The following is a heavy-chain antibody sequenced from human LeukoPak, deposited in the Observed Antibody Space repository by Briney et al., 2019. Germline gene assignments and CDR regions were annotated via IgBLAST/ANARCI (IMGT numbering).Heavy chain of an antibody. Sequence: GGSLRLSCAASGFTFSGYTMHWVRQAPGKGLGWVAVFSRDGSSISYADSVKGRVTISRDNSKNTLYLQMNSLRTEATAVYYCARQYTYGHWYFDYWGEGAPVTVSS. CDR3: ARQYTYGHWYFDY. J-gene: IGHJ4*02. CDR2: FSRDGSSI. D-gene: IGHD5-18*01. CDR1: GFTFSGYT. V-gene: IGHV3-30*03.